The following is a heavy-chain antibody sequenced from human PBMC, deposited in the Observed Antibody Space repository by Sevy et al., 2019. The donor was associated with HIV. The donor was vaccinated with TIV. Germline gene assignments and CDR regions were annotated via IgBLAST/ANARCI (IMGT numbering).Heavy chain of an antibody. Sequence: ASVKVSCKASGGTFSSYAISWVRQAPGQGLEWMGRIIPIFGTANYAQKFQGRVTITADESTSTAYMELSSLRSEDMAVYYCAGVGVLWFGESQNWFDPWGQGTLVTVSS. CDR1: GGTFSSYA. D-gene: IGHD3-10*01. CDR3: AGVGVLWFGESQNWFDP. CDR2: IIPIFGTA. J-gene: IGHJ5*02. V-gene: IGHV1-69*13.